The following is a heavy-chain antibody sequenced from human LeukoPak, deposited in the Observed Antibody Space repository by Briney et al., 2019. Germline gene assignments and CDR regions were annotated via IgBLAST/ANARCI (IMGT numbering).Heavy chain of an antibody. CDR3: ARDQPGGARGYYFGMDV. J-gene: IGHJ6*02. Sequence: PSETLSLACTVSGGAVSRGDYYWSWLRQSPEKGLEWIGYISTTGTTFYNPSLKSRLIISLDTSKNHLSLNLRSVTAADTAVYYCARDQPGGARGYYFGMDVWGQGTTVTVS. D-gene: IGHD1-26*01. V-gene: IGHV4-30-4*01. CDR2: ISTTGTT. CDR1: GGAVSRGDYY.